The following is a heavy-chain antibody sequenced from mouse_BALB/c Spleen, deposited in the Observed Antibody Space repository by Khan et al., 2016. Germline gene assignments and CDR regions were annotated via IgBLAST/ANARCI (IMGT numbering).Heavy chain of an antibody. D-gene: IGHD2-14*01. Sequence: VQLKESGGALVQPGGSLKLSCAASGFTFSTYAMSWVRQTPDKRLELVATINNNGGSTYYPDSVKGRFTISRDNAKNIMYLQMSSLKSEYTAIYYCVEVRHALNYWGRGTSVTFSA. J-gene: IGHJ4*01. CDR2: INNNGGST. CDR3: VEVRHALNY. CDR1: GFTFSTYA. V-gene: IGHV5-6-3*01.